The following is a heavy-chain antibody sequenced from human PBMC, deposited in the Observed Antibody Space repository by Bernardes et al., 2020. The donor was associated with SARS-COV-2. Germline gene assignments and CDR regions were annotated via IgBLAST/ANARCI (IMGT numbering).Heavy chain of an antibody. CDR1: GFTFSDYY. CDR3: ASDTSGWYGGMSYGLDV. J-gene: IGHJ6*02. V-gene: IGHV3-11*06. Sequence: GGSLGLSCAASGFTFSDYYMSWIRQAPGKGLEWVSYISSHSSYTNYADSVKGRFTISRDNAKNSLYLQMNSLRAEDTAVYYCASDTSGWYGGMSYGLDVWGQGTTVTVSS. CDR2: ISSHSSYT. D-gene: IGHD6-13*01.